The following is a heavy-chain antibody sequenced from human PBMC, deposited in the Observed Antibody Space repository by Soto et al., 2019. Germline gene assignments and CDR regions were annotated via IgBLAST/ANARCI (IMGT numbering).Heavy chain of an antibody. V-gene: IGHV4-30-4*01. D-gene: IGHD5-12*01. J-gene: IGHJ6*02. Sequence: PSETLSLTCTVSGGSISSGDYYWSWIRQPPGKGLEWIGYIYYSGSTYYNQSLKSRVTISVDTSKNQFSLKLSSVTAADTAVYYCARAWLQLYYYGMDIWGQGTTVSVSS. CDR2: IYYSGST. CDR1: GGSISSGDYY. CDR3: ARAWLQLYYYGMDI.